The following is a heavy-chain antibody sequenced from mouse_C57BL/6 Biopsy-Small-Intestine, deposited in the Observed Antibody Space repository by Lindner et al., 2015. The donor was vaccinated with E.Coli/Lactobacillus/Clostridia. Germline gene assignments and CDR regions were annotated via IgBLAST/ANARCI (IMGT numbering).Heavy chain of an antibody. CDR2: INPGSGGT. D-gene: IGHD1-1*01. Sequence: VQLQESGAELVRPGTSVKVSCEASGYAFTNYLIEWVKQRPGQGLEWIGVINPGSGGTNYNEKFKDKATLTVDKSSSTAYMQLSSLTSEDSALYFCAKEGYYGSSSFAYWGQGTLVTVSA. CDR1: GYAFTNYL. J-gene: IGHJ3*01. CDR3: AKEGYYGSSSFAY. V-gene: IGHV1-54*01.